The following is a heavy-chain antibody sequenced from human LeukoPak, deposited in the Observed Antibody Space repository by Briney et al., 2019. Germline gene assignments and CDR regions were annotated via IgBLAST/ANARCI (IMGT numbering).Heavy chain of an antibody. CDR2: TYYRSKWYN. CDR1: GDSVSNYTTA. CDR3: ARGYYCDS. J-gene: IGHJ4*02. Sequence: SQTLSLTCAISGDSVSNYTTAWNWIRQSPSRGREWLGRTYYRSKWYNEYAVSVKSRITIDPDTSKNQFSLQLSSVTPEDTAVYYCARGYYCDSWGQGTLVTVSS. V-gene: IGHV6-1*01.